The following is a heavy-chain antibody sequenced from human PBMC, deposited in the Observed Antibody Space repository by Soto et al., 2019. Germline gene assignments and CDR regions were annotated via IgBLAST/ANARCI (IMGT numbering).Heavy chain of an antibody. CDR3: AGGVDLAARAWLAY. CDR2: IYSVGNS. Sequence: GGSLRLSCAASVFSVRSNYMNWVRQAPGEGLEWVSVIYSVGNSYNADSVKGRFTISRDNSKNTLYLQMDSLRAEDTAIYYCAGGVDLAARAWLAYWGQGTLVTVSS. CDR1: VFSVRSNY. J-gene: IGHJ4*02. D-gene: IGHD6-6*01. V-gene: IGHV3-53*01.